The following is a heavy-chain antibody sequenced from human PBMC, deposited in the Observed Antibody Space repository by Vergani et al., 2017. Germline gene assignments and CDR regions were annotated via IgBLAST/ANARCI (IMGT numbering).Heavy chain of an antibody. J-gene: IGHJ4*02. V-gene: IGHV4-61*02. CDR2: IHTSGST. CDR1: GGSINSHNYY. D-gene: IGHD2-15*01. Sequence: QVQLQESGPGLVKPSQTLSLTCTVSGGSINSHNYYWSWIRQPAGKGLEWIGRIHTSGSTNHTPSLKSRVTMSEDTSKNQFSLNLTAVTAADTAVYFCARGSCLGGSCYKPLFYCWGQGSLVSVSS. CDR3: ARGSCLGGSCYKPLFYC.